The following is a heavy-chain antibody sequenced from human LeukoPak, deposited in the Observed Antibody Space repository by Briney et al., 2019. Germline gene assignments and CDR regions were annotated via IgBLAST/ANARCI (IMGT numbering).Heavy chain of an antibody. D-gene: IGHD3-10*01. Sequence: ASVKVSCKASGYTFAGFCIHWVRQAPGQGLEWMGWLNPNSGGTNYAQNFQGRVTMTRDTSISTGYMELSRLRSDDTAVYYCARDLDNYSGSGSYYNGDPLFQHWGQGTLVTVSS. CDR2: LNPNSGGT. V-gene: IGHV1-2*02. J-gene: IGHJ1*01. CDR3: ARDLDNYSGSGSYYNGDPLFQH. CDR1: GYTFAGFC.